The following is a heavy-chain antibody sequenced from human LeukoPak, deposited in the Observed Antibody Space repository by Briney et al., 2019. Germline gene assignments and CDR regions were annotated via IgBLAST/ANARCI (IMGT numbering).Heavy chain of an antibody. J-gene: IGHJ6*02. D-gene: IGHD6-13*01. Sequence: QTGGSLRLSCAASGFTFSSYGMHWVRQAPGKGLEWVAVIWYDGSNKYYADSVKGRFTISRDNSKNTLYLQMNSLRAEDTAVYYCARDVRGAAARTRYCYYYYGMDVWGQGTTVTVSS. CDR2: IWYDGSNK. CDR3: ARDVRGAAARTRYCYYYYGMDV. CDR1: GFTFSSYG. V-gene: IGHV3-33*01.